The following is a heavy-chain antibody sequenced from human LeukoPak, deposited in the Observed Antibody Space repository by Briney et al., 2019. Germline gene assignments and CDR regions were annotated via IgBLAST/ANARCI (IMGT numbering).Heavy chain of an antibody. Sequence: GGSLRLSCAASGFTFSSYATSWVRQAPGKGLEWVSSISNSGGRTFYTDSVKGRFTISRDNSKITLYLQMNSLRAEDTAVYYCAKSYNGYESKPDYWGQGTLVTVSS. CDR2: ISNSGGRT. J-gene: IGHJ4*02. CDR3: AKSYNGYESKPDY. V-gene: IGHV3-23*01. D-gene: IGHD5-12*01. CDR1: GFTFSSYA.